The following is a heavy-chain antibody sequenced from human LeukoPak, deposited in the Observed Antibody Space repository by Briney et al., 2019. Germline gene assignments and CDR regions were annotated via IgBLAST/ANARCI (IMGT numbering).Heavy chain of an antibody. CDR1: GFTFSSYW. V-gene: IGHV3-7*01. D-gene: IGHD4-17*01. J-gene: IGHJ5*02. CDR3: ATEQVGDPNWFDP. Sequence: SGGSLRLSCAATGFTFSSYWMSWVRQAPGKGLEWVANIKQDGSEKYYVDSVKGRFTISRDNAKNSLYLQMNSLRAEDTAVYYCATEQVGDPNWFDPWGQGTLVTVSS. CDR2: IKQDGSEK.